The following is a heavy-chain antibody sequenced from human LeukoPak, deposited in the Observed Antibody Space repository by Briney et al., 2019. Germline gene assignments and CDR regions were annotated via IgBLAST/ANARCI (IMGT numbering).Heavy chain of an antibody. CDR1: GFTVSYYS. Sequence: PGRSLRLSCATSGFTVSYYSMNWVRQAPGKGLEWVSSISSSRTYIFYADSVKGRFTISRDNAKSSLYLQMNSLRAEDTAVYYCARTYSEYYSDSSGYYYNPFDFWGQGTLVSVSS. CDR2: ISSSRTYI. V-gene: IGHV3-21*01. CDR3: ARTYSEYYSDSSGYYYNPFDF. D-gene: IGHD3-22*01. J-gene: IGHJ4*02.